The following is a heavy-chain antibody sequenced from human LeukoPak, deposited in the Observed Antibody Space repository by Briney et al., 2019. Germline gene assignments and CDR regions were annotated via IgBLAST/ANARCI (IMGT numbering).Heavy chain of an antibody. J-gene: IGHJ4*02. CDR3: ASHAY. CDR2: IHHSGST. V-gene: IGHV4-59*11. Sequence: SETLSLTCTVSGGSIGSHSWSWIRQPPGKGLEWIGYIHHSGSTNYNPSLESRVTISVDTSKNQLSLKLSSVTAADTAVYYCASHAYWSQGTLVTVSS. CDR1: GGSIGSHS.